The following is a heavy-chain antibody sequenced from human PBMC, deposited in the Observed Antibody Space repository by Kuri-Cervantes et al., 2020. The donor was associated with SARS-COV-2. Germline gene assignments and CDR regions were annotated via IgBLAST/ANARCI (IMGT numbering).Heavy chain of an antibody. Sequence: GESLKISCAASGFTFSSYAMSWVRQAPGKGLEWVSSISGGSTYYADSRKGRFTISRDNSKNTLHLQMNSLRAEDTAVYYCARDGGLAAAGKFDYWGQGTLVTVSS. CDR3: ARDGGLAAAGKFDY. V-gene: IGHV3-38-3*01. J-gene: IGHJ4*02. D-gene: IGHD6-13*01. CDR2: ISGGST. CDR1: GFTFSSYA.